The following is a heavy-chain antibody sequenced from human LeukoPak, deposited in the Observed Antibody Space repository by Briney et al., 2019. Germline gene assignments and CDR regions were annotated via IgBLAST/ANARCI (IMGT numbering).Heavy chain of an antibody. CDR3: ARVLRYYDILSKPFDC. Sequence: ASVKVSCTASGYTFTSYDINWVRQATGQGLEWMGWMNPNSGNTDYAQKFQGRVTITRNTSISTAYMELSSLRAEDTAVYYCARVLRYYDILSKPFDCWGQGTLVTVSS. CDR1: GYTFTSYD. J-gene: IGHJ4*02. V-gene: IGHV1-8*03. CDR2: MNPNSGNT. D-gene: IGHD3-9*01.